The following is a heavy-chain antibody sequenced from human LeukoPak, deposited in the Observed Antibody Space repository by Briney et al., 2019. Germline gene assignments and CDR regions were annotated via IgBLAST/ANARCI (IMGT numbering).Heavy chain of an antibody. CDR2: ISGSRSYI. CDR3: ARLVGATLDFDF. Sequence: GGSLRLSCAASGFTFSSYSMNWVRQAPGKGLEWVSSISGSRSYIYYADSLRGRFTISRDNAKNSLYLQMSSLRAEDTAVYYCARLVGATLDFDFWGQGTLVTVSS. J-gene: IGHJ4*02. D-gene: IGHD1-26*01. CDR1: GFTFSSYS. V-gene: IGHV3-21*01.